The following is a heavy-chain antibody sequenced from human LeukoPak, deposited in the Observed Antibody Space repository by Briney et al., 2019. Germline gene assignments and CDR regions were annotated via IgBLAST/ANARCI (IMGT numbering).Heavy chain of an antibody. V-gene: IGHV3-74*01. J-gene: IGHJ3*02. Sequence: GGSQRLSCTASGFTFSSYWMHWVRQAPGKGLVWVSRINSDGLSTIYADSVKGRFTISRDNTKNTLYLQMNSLRAEDTAMYYCARSVYYDAFDIWGQGTMVTVSS. CDR1: GFTFSSYW. CDR3: ARSVYYDAFDI. CDR2: INSDGLST. D-gene: IGHD5/OR15-5a*01.